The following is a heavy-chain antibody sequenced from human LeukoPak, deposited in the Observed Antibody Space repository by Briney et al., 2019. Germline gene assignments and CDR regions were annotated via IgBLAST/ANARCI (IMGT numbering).Heavy chain of an antibody. D-gene: IGHD2-15*01. Sequence: LTGGSLRLSCAASGFTFSSYEMNWVRQAPGKGLEWVSYISSSGSIIYYADSVKGRFTISRDNAKNSLYLQMNSLRAEDTAVYYCGRGLGYCSGGSCYNNLRGFDYWGQGTLVTVSS. CDR2: ISSSGSII. J-gene: IGHJ4*02. CDR1: GFTFSSYE. V-gene: IGHV3-48*03. CDR3: GRGLGYCSGGSCYNNLRGFDY.